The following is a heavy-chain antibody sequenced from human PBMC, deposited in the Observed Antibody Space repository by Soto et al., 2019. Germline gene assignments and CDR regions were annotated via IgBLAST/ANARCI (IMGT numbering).Heavy chain of an antibody. D-gene: IGHD1-26*01. V-gene: IGHV3-74*01. CDR1: GFTFSSYW. J-gene: IGHJ6*02. CDR2: INSDGSST. CDR3: ARVGGSYGMDV. Sequence: GGSLRLSCAASGFTFSSYWMHWDRQAPGKGLVWVSRINSDGSSTSYADSVKGRFTISRDNAKNTLYLQMNSLRAEDTAVYYCARVGGSYGMDVWGQGTTVTVSS.